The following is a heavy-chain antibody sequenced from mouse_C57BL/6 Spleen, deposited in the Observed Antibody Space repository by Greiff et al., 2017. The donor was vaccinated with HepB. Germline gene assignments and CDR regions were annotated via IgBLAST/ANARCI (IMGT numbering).Heavy chain of an antibody. V-gene: IGHV1-64*01. CDR2: IHPNSGST. D-gene: IGHD1-1*01. CDR3: ARGVLFITTVVRSMDY. CDR1: GYTFTSYW. J-gene: IGHJ4*01. Sequence: QVQLQQPGAELVKPGASVKLSCKASGYTFTSYWMHWVKQRPGQGLEWIGMIHPNSGSTNYNEKFKSKATLTVDKSSSTAYMQLSSLTSEDSAVYYCARGVLFITTVVRSMDYWGQGTSVTVSS.